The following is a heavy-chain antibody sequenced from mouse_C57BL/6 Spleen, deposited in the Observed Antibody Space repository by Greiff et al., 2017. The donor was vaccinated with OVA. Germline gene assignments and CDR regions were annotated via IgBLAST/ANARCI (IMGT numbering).Heavy chain of an antibody. CDR2: ISYDGSN. Sequence: DVQLVESGPGLVKPSQSLSLTCSVTGYSITSGYYWNWIRQFPGNKLEWMGYISYDGSNNYNPSLKNRISITRDTSKNQFFLKLNSVTTEDTATYYCARKDYDGGFAYWGQGTLVTVSA. CDR1: GYSITSGYY. J-gene: IGHJ3*01. D-gene: IGHD2-4*01. V-gene: IGHV3-6*01. CDR3: ARKDYDGGFAY.